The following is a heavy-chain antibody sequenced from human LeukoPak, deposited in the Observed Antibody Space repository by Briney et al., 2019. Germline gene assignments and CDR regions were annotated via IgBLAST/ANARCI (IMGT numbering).Heavy chain of an antibody. D-gene: IGHD3-16*02. V-gene: IGHV4-39*07. J-gene: IGHJ5*02. CDR2: IYYSGST. Sequence: SETLSLTCTVSGGSISSSSYYWGWIRQPPGKGLEWIGSIYYSGSTYYNPSLKSRVTISVYTSKNQFSLKLSSVTAADTAVYYCAGSDYDYVWGSYRGNWFDPWGQGTLVTVSS. CDR1: GGSISSSSYY. CDR3: AGSDYDYVWGSYRGNWFDP.